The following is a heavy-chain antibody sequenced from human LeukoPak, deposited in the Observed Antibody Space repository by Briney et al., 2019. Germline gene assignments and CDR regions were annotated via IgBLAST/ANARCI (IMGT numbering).Heavy chain of an antibody. J-gene: IGHJ5*02. CDR2: ISGSGGST. CDR3: AKDGKGYSGYYYRDWFDP. CDR1: GFTFSSYA. Sequence: PGGSLRLSCAASGFTFSSYAMSWVRQAPGKGLEWVSAISGSGGSTYYADSVKGRFTISRDNSKNTLYLQMNSLRAEDTAVYYCAKDGKGYSGYYYRDWFDPWGQGTLVTVSS. D-gene: IGHD5-12*01. V-gene: IGHV3-23*01.